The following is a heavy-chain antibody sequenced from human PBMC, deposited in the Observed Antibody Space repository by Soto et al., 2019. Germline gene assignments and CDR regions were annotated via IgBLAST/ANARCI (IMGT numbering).Heavy chain of an antibody. CDR2: IIPIFGTA. J-gene: IGHJ5*02. Sequence: ASVKVSCKASGGTFRSYAISWVRHAPGQGLEWMGGIIPIFGTANYAQKFQGRVTITADESTSTAYMELSSLRSEDTAVYYCARVHRSTGGFDPWGQGTLVTVSS. V-gene: IGHV1-69*13. CDR1: GGTFRSYA. CDR3: ARVHRSTGGFDP. D-gene: IGHD1-26*01.